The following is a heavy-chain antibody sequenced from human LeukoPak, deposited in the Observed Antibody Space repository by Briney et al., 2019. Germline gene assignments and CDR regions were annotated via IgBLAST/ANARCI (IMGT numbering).Heavy chain of an antibody. D-gene: IGHD2-15*01. Sequence: ASVKVSCKASGYTFTSYGISWVRQAPGQGREWMGWISAYNGNTNYAQKFQGRVTMTTDTSTSTAYMELRSLRSDDTAGYYCARDSCSGGSCYLHYWGQGTLVTVSS. CDR3: ARDSCSGGSCYLHY. J-gene: IGHJ4*02. CDR1: GYTFTSYG. V-gene: IGHV1-18*01. CDR2: ISAYNGNT.